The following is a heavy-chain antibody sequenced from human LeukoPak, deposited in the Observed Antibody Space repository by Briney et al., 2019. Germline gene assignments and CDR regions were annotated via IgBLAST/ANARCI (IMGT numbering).Heavy chain of an antibody. V-gene: IGHV4-38-2*01. J-gene: IGHJ6*03. Sequence: SETLSLTCAVSGYSITSGYYWGWIRQPPGKGLGGIGTIYHSGSTYYNPSLKSRVIVSVDTSKNQFSLKLSSVTAADTAVYYCVRSPYYYYHMDVWGKGTSVTVSS. CDR3: VRSPYYYYHMDV. CDR2: IYHSGST. CDR1: GYSITSGYY.